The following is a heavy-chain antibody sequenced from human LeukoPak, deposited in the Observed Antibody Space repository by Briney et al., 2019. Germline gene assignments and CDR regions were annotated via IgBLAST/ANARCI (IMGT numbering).Heavy chain of an antibody. Sequence: PGKSLRLSCAASGLTFSRYAMHWVRQAPGKGLEWTALIWYDGGNKYYADSVKGRFTISRDNSKNTLYLEMNSLRVEDTALYYCAKGGPPYGDYVYFDYWGQGTLVTVSS. CDR1: GLTFSRYA. D-gene: IGHD4-17*01. CDR2: IWYDGGNK. V-gene: IGHV3-33*06. J-gene: IGHJ4*02. CDR3: AKGGPPYGDYVYFDY.